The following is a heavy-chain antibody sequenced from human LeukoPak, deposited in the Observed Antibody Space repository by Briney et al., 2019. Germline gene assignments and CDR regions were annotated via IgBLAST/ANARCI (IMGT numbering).Heavy chain of an antibody. J-gene: IGHJ4*02. V-gene: IGHV4-34*01. Sequence: PSETLSLTCAVYGGSFSGYYWSWIRQPPGKGLEWIGEINHSGSTNYNPSLKSRVTISVETSKNQFSLKLSSVTAADTAVYYCARVPSGSYDYWGQGTLVTVSS. CDR1: GGSFSGYY. CDR3: ARVPSGSYDY. CDR2: INHSGST. D-gene: IGHD1-26*01.